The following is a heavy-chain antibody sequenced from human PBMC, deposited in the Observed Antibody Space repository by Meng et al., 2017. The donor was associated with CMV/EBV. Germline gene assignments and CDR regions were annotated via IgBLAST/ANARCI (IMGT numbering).Heavy chain of an antibody. J-gene: IGHJ6*02. CDR2: IIPIFGTA. CDR3: ARADIVVVPAAPRFRYYYYGMDV. D-gene: IGHD2-2*01. CDR1: GGTFSSYA. Sequence: SVKVSCKASGGTFSSYAISWVRQAPGQGLEWMGGIIPIFGTANYAQKFQGRVTLTTDESTSTAYMELSSLRSEDTAVYYCARADIVVVPAAPRFRYYYYGMDVWGQGTTVTVSS. V-gene: IGHV1-69*05.